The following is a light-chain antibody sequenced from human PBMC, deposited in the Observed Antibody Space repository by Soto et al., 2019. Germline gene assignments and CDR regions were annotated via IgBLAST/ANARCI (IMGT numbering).Light chain of an antibody. Sequence: EIVMTQSPATLSASPGERATLSCGASQSVSSKLAWYQQKPGQAPRLLIYGASTRASGIPARFSGSGSGTEFTLTISRLETEDFAVYFCQRYGSSHMITFGQGTRLEIK. CDR1: QSVSSK. CDR2: GAS. V-gene: IGKV3-15*01. J-gene: IGKJ5*01. CDR3: QRYGSSHMIT.